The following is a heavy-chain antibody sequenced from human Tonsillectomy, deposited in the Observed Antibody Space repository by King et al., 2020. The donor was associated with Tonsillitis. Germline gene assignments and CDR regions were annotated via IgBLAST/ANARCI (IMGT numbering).Heavy chain of an antibody. D-gene: IGHD4-17*01. J-gene: IGHJ3*02. CDR3: ARDYGDYQDAFDI. V-gene: IGHV1-8*01. CDR2: MNPNSGNT. Sequence: QLVQSGAEVKKPGASVKVSCKASGYTFTSYDINWVRQAAGQGLEWMGWMNPNSGNTGYTQKFQGRVTMTRKTSISTAYMELSSLRSEDTAVYYCARDYGDYQDAFDIWGQGTMVTVSS. CDR1: GYTFTSYD.